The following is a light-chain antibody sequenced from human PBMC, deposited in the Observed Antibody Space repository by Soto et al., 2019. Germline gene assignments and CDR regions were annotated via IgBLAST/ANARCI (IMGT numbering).Light chain of an antibody. CDR1: QSHLHSNGYNY. CDR3: MQALQTPPT. V-gene: IGKV2-28*01. Sequence: DIVMTQSPLSLPVTPGEPASISCRSSQSHLHSNGYNYLDWYLQKPGQSPQLLIYLGSNRASGVPDRFSGSGSGTDFTLRISRMEAEDVGVYYCMQALQTPPTFGQGTKVEVK. J-gene: IGKJ1*01. CDR2: LGS.